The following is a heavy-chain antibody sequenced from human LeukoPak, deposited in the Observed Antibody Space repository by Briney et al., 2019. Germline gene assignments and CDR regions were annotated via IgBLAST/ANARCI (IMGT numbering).Heavy chain of an antibody. J-gene: IGHJ6*03. D-gene: IGHD3-10*01. CDR1: GGTFSSYA. V-gene: IGHV1-69*05. Sequence: ASVKVSCKASGGTFSSYAISWVRQAPGQGLERMGGIIPIFGTANYAQKFQGRVTITTDESTSTAYMELSSLRSEDTAVYYCASAAYGSGIDYYYCMHVWGKGTTVTVSS. CDR2: IIPIFGTA. CDR3: ASAAYGSGIDYYYCMHV.